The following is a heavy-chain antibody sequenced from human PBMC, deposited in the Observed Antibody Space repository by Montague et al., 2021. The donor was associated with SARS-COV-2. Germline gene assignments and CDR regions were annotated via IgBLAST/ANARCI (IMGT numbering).Heavy chain of an antibody. CDR3: ARPYSATLPAVY. D-gene: IGHD2-15*01. J-gene: IGHJ4*02. CDR2: ITDSGST. CDR1: GGSISSIY. V-gene: IGHV4-59*08. Sequence: SETLSLTCTVSGGSISSIYWSWFRQHPGEGLEWIGYITDSGSTNYNHSLTSRVTMSVGTSKNQFSLKVNSVTAADTAVYYCARPYSATLPAVYWGQGTLVTVSS.